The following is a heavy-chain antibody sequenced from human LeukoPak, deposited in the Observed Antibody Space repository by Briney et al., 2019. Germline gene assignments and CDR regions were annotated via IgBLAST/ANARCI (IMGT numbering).Heavy chain of an antibody. D-gene: IGHD5-12*01. J-gene: IGHJ5*02. CDR1: GGSISNYY. CDR3: ASGSSGYDP. CDR2: IYSSGTT. V-gene: IGHV4-4*07. Sequence: SETLSLTCTVSGGSISNYYWSWIWQPAGKGLERIGRIYSSGTTIYNPSLKSRVTMSVDTSKNQFSLKLSSVTAADTAVYFCASGSSGYDPWGQGTLVTVSS.